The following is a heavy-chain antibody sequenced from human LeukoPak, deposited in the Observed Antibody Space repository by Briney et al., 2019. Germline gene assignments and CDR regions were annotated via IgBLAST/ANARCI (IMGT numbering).Heavy chain of an antibody. Sequence: GGSLRLSCAASGFTFSSYAMHWARQGPGKGLEWVAVMSYDGSNKYYADSVKGRFTISRDNSKNTLYLQMNSLRAEDTAVYYCAREVWVVPAARPGYYYMDVWGKGTTVTVSS. CDR2: MSYDGSNK. CDR1: GFTFSSYA. D-gene: IGHD2-2*01. V-gene: IGHV3-30-3*01. J-gene: IGHJ6*03. CDR3: AREVWVVPAARPGYYYMDV.